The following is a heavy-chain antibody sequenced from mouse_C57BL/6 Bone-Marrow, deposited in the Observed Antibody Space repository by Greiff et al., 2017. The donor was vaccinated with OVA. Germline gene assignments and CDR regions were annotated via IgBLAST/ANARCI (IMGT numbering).Heavy chain of an antibody. D-gene: IGHD2-5*01. CDR2: INPGSGGT. Sequence: QVQLQQSGAELVRPGTSVKVSCKASGYAFTNYLIEWVKQRPGQGLEWIGVINPGSGGTNYNEKFKGKATLTADKSSSTAYMQLSSLTSEDSAVYFCARDSNYFDYGGQGTTLTVSS. J-gene: IGHJ2*01. CDR3: ARDSNYFDY. V-gene: IGHV1-54*01. CDR1: GYAFTNYL.